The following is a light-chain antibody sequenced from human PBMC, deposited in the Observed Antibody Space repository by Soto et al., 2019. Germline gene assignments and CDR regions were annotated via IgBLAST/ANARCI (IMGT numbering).Light chain of an antibody. Sequence: EVVLTQSPDTLSLSPGETATLSCRASQSVDRYVAWYQQKLGQAPRLLIYAAYTRATVFGARFPGSGSATDFSLTSTSLEPEDFAVYYFQQRGKWPSTFGPGTTVAMK. V-gene: IGKV3-11*01. CDR2: AAY. CDR1: QSVDRY. J-gene: IGKJ2*02. CDR3: QQRGKWPST.